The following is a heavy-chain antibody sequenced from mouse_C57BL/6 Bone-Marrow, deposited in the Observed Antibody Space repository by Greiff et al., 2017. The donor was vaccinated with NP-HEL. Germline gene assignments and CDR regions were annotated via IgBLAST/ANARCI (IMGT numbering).Heavy chain of an antibody. V-gene: IGHV3-6*01. CDR1: GYSITSGYY. Sequence: ESGPGLVKPSQSLSLTCSVTGYSITSGYYWNWIRQFPGNKLEWMGYISYDGSNNYNPSLKKRISITRDTSKNQFFLKLNSVTTEDTATYYCARVYYGSSYGYFDYWGQGTTLTVSS. CDR2: ISYDGSN. CDR3: ARVYYGSSYGYFDY. D-gene: IGHD1-1*01. J-gene: IGHJ2*01.